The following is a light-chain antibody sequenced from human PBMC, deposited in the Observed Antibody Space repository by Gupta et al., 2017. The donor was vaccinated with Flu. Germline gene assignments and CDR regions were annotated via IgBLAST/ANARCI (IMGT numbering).Light chain of an antibody. Sequence: QTARITCSGDALPKQYAYWYQQKPGQAPVLVIYKDSERPSGIPERFSGSSSGTTVTLTISGVQAEDEADYYCQSADSSGTSLGVFGGGTKLTVL. J-gene: IGLJ2*01. CDR1: ALPKQY. CDR2: KDS. CDR3: QSADSSGTSLGV. V-gene: IGLV3-25*01.